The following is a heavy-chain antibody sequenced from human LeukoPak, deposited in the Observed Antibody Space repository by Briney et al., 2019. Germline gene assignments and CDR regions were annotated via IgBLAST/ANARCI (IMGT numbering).Heavy chain of an antibody. J-gene: IGHJ4*02. Sequence: PGGSLRLSCAASGFTFSSYSMNWVRQAPGKGLEWVSSISSSSSYIYYADSVKGRFTISRDNAKNSLYLQMNSLRAEDTAVYYCARDLGDGYKNYFDYWGQGTLVTVSS. CDR3: ARDLGDGYKNYFDY. D-gene: IGHD5-24*01. V-gene: IGHV3-21*01. CDR2: ISSSSSYI. CDR1: GFTFSSYS.